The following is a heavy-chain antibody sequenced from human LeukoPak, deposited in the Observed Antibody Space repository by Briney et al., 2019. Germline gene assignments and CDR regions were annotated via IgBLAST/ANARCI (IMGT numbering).Heavy chain of an antibody. Sequence: GGSLRLSCAASGFTFSSYAMSWVRQAPGKGLEWVSAISGSGGSTYYADSVKGRYTISRDNSKNTLYLQMNSLRAEDTAVYYCAKDYGDYDGYNWFDPWGQGTLVTVSS. CDR3: AKDYGDYDGYNWFDP. CDR1: GFTFSSYA. CDR2: ISGSGGST. D-gene: IGHD4-17*01. J-gene: IGHJ5*02. V-gene: IGHV3-23*01.